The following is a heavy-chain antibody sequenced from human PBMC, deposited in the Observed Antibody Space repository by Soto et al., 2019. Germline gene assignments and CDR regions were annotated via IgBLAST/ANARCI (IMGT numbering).Heavy chain of an antibody. D-gene: IGHD3-10*01. J-gene: IGHJ5*02. CDR1: GGSISSYY. Sequence: QVQLQESGPGLVKPSETLSLTCTVSGGSISSYYWSWIRQPAGKGLEWIGRIYTSGSTNYNPSLKSRVTMSVDTSKNQFYLKLSSVTAADTAVYYCARELITYYYGSGSYPRGWFDPWGQGPLVTVSS. CDR3: ARELITYYYGSGSYPRGWFDP. V-gene: IGHV4-4*07. CDR2: IYTSGST.